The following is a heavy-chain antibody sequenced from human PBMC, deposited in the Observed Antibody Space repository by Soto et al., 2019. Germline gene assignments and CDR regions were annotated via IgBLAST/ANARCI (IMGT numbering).Heavy chain of an antibody. CDR1: GGTFSSYA. D-gene: IGHD2-15*01. V-gene: IGHV1-69*01. CDR3: ASRRLGYCSGGSCYSAGYYYYGMDV. CDR2: IIPIFGTA. J-gene: IGHJ6*02. Sequence: QVQLVQSGAEVKKPRSSVKVSCKASGGTFSSYAISWVRQAPGQGLEWMGGIIPIFGTANYAQKFQGRVTITADESTSTAYMELSSLRSEDTAVYYCASRRLGYCSGGSCYSAGYYYYGMDVWGQGTTVTVSS.